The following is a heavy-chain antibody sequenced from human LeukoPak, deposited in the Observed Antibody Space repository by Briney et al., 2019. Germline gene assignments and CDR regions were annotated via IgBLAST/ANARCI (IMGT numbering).Heavy chain of an antibody. J-gene: IGHJ4*02. CDR2: INHSGST. Sequence: SETLSLTCGVYGGSFSGYYWSWIRQPPGKGLEWIGEINHSGSTNYNPSLKSRVTISVDTSKNQFSLKLSSVTAADTAVYYCARARGWVSSRYFDYWGQGTLVTVSS. V-gene: IGHV4-34*01. CDR1: GGSFSGYY. D-gene: IGHD6-13*01. CDR3: ARARGWVSSRYFDY.